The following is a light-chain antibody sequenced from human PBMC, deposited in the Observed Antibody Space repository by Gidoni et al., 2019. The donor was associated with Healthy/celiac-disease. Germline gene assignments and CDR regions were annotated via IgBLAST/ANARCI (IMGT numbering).Light chain of an antibody. CDR2: KDS. CDR3: QSADSSGTYVV. V-gene: IGLV3-25*03. Sequence: SYELTQPPSVSVSPGQTDRSTCSGDALPKQYAYWYQQKQGQPPVLVIYKDSERPSGIPERFSGSSSGTTVTLTISGVQAEDEADYYGQSADSSGTYVVFGGGTKLTVL. J-gene: IGLJ2*01. CDR1: ALPKQY.